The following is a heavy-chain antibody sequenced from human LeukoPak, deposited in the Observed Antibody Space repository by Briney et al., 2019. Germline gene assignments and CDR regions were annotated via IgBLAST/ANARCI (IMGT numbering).Heavy chain of an antibody. CDR3: ARATGDDVYFDY. J-gene: IGHJ4*02. CDR2: LYPGDSET. Sequence: GASLQISCKGSGYSFVNYWIGWVRQMPGKGLEWMGLLYPGDSETRYSPSFQGQVTISVDKSISTAFLQWSSLKASDTAIYYCARATGDDVYFDYWGQRTLVTVSS. V-gene: IGHV5-51*01. CDR1: GYSFVNYW.